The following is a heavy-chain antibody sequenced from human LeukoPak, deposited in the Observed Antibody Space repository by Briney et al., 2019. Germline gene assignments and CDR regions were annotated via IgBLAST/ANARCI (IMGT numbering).Heavy chain of an antibody. CDR2: ISAYNGNT. CDR3: SSGGLYSSSWYGPQS. V-gene: IGHV1-18*01. D-gene: IGHD6-13*01. Sequence: GASVKVSCKASGYTFTSYGISWLRQAPGQGPEWMGWISAYNGNTNYAQKLQGRVTITTDTSTSTAYMELRSLNSDDKAGDYCSSGGLYSSSWYGPQSWGQGTLVTVSS. J-gene: IGHJ5*02. CDR1: GYTFTSYG.